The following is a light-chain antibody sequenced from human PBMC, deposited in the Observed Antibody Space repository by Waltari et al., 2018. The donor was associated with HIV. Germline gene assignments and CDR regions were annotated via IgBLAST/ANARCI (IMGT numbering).Light chain of an antibody. CDR1: SSNIGENY. J-gene: IGLJ3*02. Sequence: QSVLTQPPSVSAAPGQNVTVSCSGSSSNIGENYVSWYQQFPGKAPKLLIYDQSRRPSAIPDRFAGSKAGTSVTLGITGRQSGDEADKYRETWGSRMSARVFGGGTKLTVL. CDR3: ETWGSRMSARV. CDR2: DQS. V-gene: IGLV1-51*01.